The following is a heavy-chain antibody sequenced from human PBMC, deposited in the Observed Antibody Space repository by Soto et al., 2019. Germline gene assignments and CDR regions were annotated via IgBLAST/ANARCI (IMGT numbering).Heavy chain of an antibody. J-gene: IGHJ3*02. Sequence: SETLSLTCTVSGGSISGYYWNWMRQPPGKGLEWIGYIYDSGDTIYSPSLKSRVTISVNTSKNQFSLQLTSVTAADTAVYYCARRLYLGLLRGDIWGQGAMVTVSS. D-gene: IGHD7-27*01. V-gene: IGHV4-59*08. CDR2: IYDSGDT. CDR1: GGSISGYY. CDR3: ARRLYLGLLRGDI.